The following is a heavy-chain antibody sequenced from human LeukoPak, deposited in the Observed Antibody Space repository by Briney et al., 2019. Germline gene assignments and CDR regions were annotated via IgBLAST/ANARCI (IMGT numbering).Heavy chain of an antibody. CDR3: AKSAVAGTGTWAFDI. J-gene: IGHJ3*02. V-gene: IGHV3-9*03. CDR1: GFTFDDYA. D-gene: IGHD6-19*01. CDR2: ISWNSGSI. Sequence: GGSLRLSCAASGFTFDDYAMHWVRQAPGKVLEWVSGISWNSGSIGYADSVKGRFTISRDNAKNSLYLQMNSLRAEDMALYYCAKSAVAGTGTWAFDIWGQGTMVTVSS.